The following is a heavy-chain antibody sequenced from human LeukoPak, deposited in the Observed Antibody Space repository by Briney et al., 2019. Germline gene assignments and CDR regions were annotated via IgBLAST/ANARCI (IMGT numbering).Heavy chain of an antibody. V-gene: IGHV1-2*02. CDR2: INPNSGGT. J-gene: IGHJ4*02. CDR3: ARDLYGGTSATFDY. Sequence: ASVKVSCKASGYTFTGYYMHWVRQAPGQGLEWMGWINPNSGGTYYAQKFQGRVTMTSDTPISTAYMELSRLRSDNTAVYYCARDLYGGTSATFDYWGQGTLVTVSS. CDR1: GYTFTGYY. D-gene: IGHD4-23*01.